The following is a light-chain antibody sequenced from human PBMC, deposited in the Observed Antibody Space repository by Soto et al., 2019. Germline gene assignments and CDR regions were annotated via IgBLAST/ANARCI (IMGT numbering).Light chain of an antibody. V-gene: IGKV1-33*01. J-gene: IGKJ2*01. CDR1: QDISNY. CDR2: DAF. CDR3: EQYYNRPYT. Sequence: IQMTQSPSSLSASVGDRVTITCQASQDISNYLNWYQQKPGKAPKLLISDAFTLETGAPSRFSGSGSGTDFTFTISSLQTEEIAAYDCEQYYNRPYTFGQGTKVLSK.